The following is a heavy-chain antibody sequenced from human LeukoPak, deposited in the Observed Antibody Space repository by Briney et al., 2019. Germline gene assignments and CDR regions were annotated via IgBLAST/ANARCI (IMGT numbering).Heavy chain of an antibody. CDR3: ASGMTSGDNHDYYYGMDV. V-gene: IGHV1-8*01. Sequence: GASVKVSCKASGYTFTNYDINWVRQATGQGLEWMGWMNPNSGNTGYAQKFQGRVTMTRNTSISTAYMELSSLRSEDTAVYYCASGMTSGDNHDYYYGMDVWGQGTTVTVSS. CDR2: MNPNSGNT. CDR1: GYTFTNYD. J-gene: IGHJ6*02. D-gene: IGHD4-17*01.